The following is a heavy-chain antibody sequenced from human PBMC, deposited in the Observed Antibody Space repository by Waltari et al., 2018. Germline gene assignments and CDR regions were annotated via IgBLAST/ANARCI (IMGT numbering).Heavy chain of an antibody. CDR3: ARLPARYYGMDV. Sequence: QVQLVQSGAEVKKPGSSVKVSCKASGGTFSSYAISWVRQAPGQGLEWMGRSTPIFGTANYAQKFQGRVTITADKSTSTAYMELSSLRSEDTAVYYCARLPARYYGMDVWGQGTTVTVSS. CDR1: GGTFSSYA. CDR2: STPIFGTA. V-gene: IGHV1-69*08. J-gene: IGHJ6*02. D-gene: IGHD2-2*01.